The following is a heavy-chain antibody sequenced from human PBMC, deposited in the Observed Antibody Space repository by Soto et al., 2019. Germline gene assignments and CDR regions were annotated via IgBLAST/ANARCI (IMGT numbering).Heavy chain of an antibody. CDR2: FDPEDGET. Sequence: DSVKVSCTVSGYTLTELSMHWVRHAPGKGLEWMGGFDPEDGETIYAQKFQGRVTMTEDTSTDTAYMELSSLRSEDTAVYYCATAYGLGLCAFDIWGQGTMFTVSS. D-gene: IGHD4-17*01. CDR1: GYTLTELS. V-gene: IGHV1-24*01. CDR3: ATAYGLGLCAFDI. J-gene: IGHJ3*02.